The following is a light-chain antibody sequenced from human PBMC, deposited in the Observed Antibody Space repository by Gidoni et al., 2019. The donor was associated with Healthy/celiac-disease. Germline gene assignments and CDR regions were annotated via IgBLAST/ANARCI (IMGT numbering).Light chain of an antibody. V-gene: IGLV1-40*01. CDR2: GNS. J-gene: IGLJ2*01. CDR3: QSYDSSLSGSVV. CDR1: SSNIGAGYD. Sequence: QSVLTQPPPVSGAPVHRVTISCTGSSSNIGAGYDVHWYQQLPGTAPKLLIYGNSNRPSGVPDRFSGSKSGTSASLAITGLQAEDEADYYCQSYDSSLSGSVVFGGGTKLTVL.